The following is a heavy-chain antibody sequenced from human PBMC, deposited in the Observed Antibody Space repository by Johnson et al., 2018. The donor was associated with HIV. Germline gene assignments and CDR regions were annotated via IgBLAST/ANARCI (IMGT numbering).Heavy chain of an antibody. D-gene: IGHD6-13*01. CDR2: IWYDGSNK. J-gene: IGHJ3*02. V-gene: IGHV3-30-3*01. CDR3: ASPLEAAAGPMDAFDI. CDR1: GFTFSSYA. Sequence: QVQLVESGGGLVQPGGSLRLSCAASGFTFSSYAMHWVRQAPGKGLEWVAVIWYDGSNKYYADSVKGRFTISRDNSKNTLYLQMNSLRAEDTTVYYCASPLEAAAGPMDAFDIWGQGTMVTVSS.